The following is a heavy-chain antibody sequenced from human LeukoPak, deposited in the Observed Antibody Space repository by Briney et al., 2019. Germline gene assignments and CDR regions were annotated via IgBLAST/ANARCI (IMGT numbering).Heavy chain of an antibody. Sequence: SETLSLTCAVSGGSISSGGYSWSWIRQPPGKGLEWIGYIYHSGSTYYNLSLKSRVTISVDRSKNQFSLKLSSVTAADTAVYYCARAVAYCGGDCYSLGYYFDYWGQGTLVTVSS. CDR2: IYHSGST. J-gene: IGHJ4*02. V-gene: IGHV4-30-2*01. CDR1: GGSISSGGYS. CDR3: ARAVAYCGGDCYSLGYYFDY. D-gene: IGHD2-21*02.